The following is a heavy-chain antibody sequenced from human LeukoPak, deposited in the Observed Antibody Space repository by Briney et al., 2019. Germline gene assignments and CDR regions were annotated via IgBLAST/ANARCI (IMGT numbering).Heavy chain of an antibody. J-gene: IGHJ4*02. Sequence: GASVKVSCKASGYTFTSYDINWVRQATGQGLEWMGWMNPNSGNTGYAQKLQGRVTMTTDTSTSTAYMELRSLRSDDTAVYYCARDDYSGSDDYWGQGTLVTVSS. V-gene: IGHV1-8*01. CDR3: ARDDYSGSDDY. CDR2: MNPNSGNT. CDR1: GYTFTSYD. D-gene: IGHD4/OR15-4a*01.